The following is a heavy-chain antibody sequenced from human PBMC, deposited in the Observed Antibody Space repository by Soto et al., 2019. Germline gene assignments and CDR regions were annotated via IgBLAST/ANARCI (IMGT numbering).Heavy chain of an antibody. CDR3: ATFYSSAWPRGQLDN. D-gene: IGHD6-19*01. V-gene: IGHV1-18*04. CDR1: DYTFTRNG. Sequence: ASVKVSCKASDYTFTRNGISWVRQAPGQGLEWMGWISGYSGSTNYAQKFQGRVTMTTDTPTSTAYMELRSLRSDDTAVYYCATFYSSAWPRGQLDNWGQGTLVTVSS. J-gene: IGHJ4*02. CDR2: ISGYSGST.